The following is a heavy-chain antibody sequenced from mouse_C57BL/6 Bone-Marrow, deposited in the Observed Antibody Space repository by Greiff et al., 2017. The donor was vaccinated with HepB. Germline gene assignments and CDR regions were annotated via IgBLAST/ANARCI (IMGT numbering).Heavy chain of an antibody. D-gene: IGHD1-1*01. CDR3: TTIRSYYDGDLNFDV. CDR2: IDPENGDT. J-gene: IGHJ1*03. Sequence: VQLQQSGAELVRPGASVKLSCTASGFNIKDDYMHWVKQRPEQGLEWIGWIDPENGDTEYASKFQGKATITADTSSNTAYLQLSSLTSEDTAVYYCTTIRSYYDGDLNFDVWGTGTMVTVSS. V-gene: IGHV14-4*01. CDR1: GFNIKDDY.